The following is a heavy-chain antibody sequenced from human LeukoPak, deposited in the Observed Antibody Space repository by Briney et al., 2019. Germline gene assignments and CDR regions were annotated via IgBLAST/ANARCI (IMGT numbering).Heavy chain of an antibody. CDR3: ATQQGGNPAY. CDR2: ITNDGSST. J-gene: IGHJ4*02. CDR1: GLTFSSRW. D-gene: IGHD1-14*01. V-gene: IGHV3-74*01. Sequence: GGSLRLSCAAPGLTFSSRWMHWVRQAPGKGLVWVSRITNDGSSTTYADSVKGRFPISRDNAKNMLYLQVNSLRAEDTAVNYCATQQGGNPAYWGQGTLVTVSS.